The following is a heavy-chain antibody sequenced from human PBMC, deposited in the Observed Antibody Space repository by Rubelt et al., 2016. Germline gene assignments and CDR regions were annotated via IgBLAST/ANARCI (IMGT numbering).Heavy chain of an antibody. D-gene: IGHD6-13*01. J-gene: IGHJ4*02. V-gene: IGHV1-69*04. Sequence: QVQLVQSGAEVKKPGSSVKVSCKASGGTFSSYAISWERQAPGQGLEWMGRIIPILGVGTYADKFQGRVTVTADKSTSTAYMELSSLRSEDTAVYYCAREKAAAPVDSWGQGTLVTVSS. CDR2: IIPILGVG. CDR3: AREKAAAPVDS. CDR1: GGTFSSYA.